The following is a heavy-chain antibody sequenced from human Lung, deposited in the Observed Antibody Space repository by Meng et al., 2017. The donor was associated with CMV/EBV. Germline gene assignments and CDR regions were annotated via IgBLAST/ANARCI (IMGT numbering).Heavy chain of an antibody. CDR2: INHSGST. CDR1: GGXFSGYY. V-gene: IGHV4-34*01. J-gene: IGHJ6*02. CDR3: ARAGQQLVSYYYYYYGMDV. D-gene: IGHD6-13*01. Sequence: LXCAVYGGXFSGYYWSWIRQPPGKGLEWIGEINHSGSTNYNPSLKSRVTISVDTSKNQFSLKLSSVTAADTAVYYCARAGQQLVSYYYYYYGMDVWXQGTXVTVSS.